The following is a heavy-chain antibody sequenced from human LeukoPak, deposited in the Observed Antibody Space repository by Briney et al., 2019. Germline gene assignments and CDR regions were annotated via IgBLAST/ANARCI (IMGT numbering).Heavy chain of an antibody. Sequence: SVKVSCKASGGTFSSYAISWVRQAPGQGLEWMGGIIPIFGTANYAQKFQGRVTITADGSTSTAYMELSSLRSEDTAVYYCARATRARARRWLHQYYFDYWGQGTLVTVSS. V-gene: IGHV1-69*13. J-gene: IGHJ4*02. D-gene: IGHD5-24*01. CDR3: ARATRARARRWLHQYYFDY. CDR1: GGTFSSYA. CDR2: IIPIFGTA.